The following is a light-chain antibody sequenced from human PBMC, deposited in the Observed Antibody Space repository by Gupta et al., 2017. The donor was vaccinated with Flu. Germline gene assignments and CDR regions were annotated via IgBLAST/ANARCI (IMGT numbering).Light chain of an antibody. CDR1: SKDVGGYNY. J-gene: IGLJ2*01. CDR2: EVS. V-gene: IGLV2-14*01. Sequence: SITISCTGASKDVGGYNYVSCYQQTAGKPTKLMIYEVSNRPSGVSNRFSGSKSGNTASLTISGLQAEDEAEYYCSSYTSSNTLVFGGGTKLTVL. CDR3: SSYTSSNTLV.